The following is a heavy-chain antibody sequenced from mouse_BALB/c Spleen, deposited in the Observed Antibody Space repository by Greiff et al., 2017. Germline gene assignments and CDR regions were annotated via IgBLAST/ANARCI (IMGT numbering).Heavy chain of an antibody. V-gene: IGHV5-4*02. J-gene: IGHJ3*01. CDR3: ARDQDNYVFAY. CDR1: GFTFSDYY. CDR2: ISDGGSYT. D-gene: IGHD1-3*01. Sequence: EVMLVESGGGLVKPGGSLKLSCAASGFTFSDYYMYWVRQTPEKRLEWVATISDGGSYTYYPDSVKGRFTISRDNAKNNLYLQMSSLKSEDTAMYYCARDQDNYVFAYWGQGTLVTVSA.